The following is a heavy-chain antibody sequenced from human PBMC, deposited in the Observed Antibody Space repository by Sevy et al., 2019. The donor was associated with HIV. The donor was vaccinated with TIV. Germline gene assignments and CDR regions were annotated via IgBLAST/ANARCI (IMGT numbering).Heavy chain of an antibody. D-gene: IGHD3-16*01. J-gene: IGHJ3*02. CDR2: VTGSGHST. V-gene: IGHV3-23*01. CDR1: GLTFSSFA. CDR3: ARRGGLTDEGFDI. Sequence: GGSLRLSCSASGLTFSSFAMTWVRQAPGKGLEWLSAVTGSGHSTFYADFARGRFTISRDNSRNTLYLQMDSLRVEDAAVYYCARRGGLTDEGFDIWGQGTMVTVSS.